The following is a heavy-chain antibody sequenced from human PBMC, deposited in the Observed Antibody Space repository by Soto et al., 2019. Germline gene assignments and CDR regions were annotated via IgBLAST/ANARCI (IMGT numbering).Heavy chain of an antibody. CDR3: AKVLGGEHTIFGVIIF. CDR1: GFTFSSYA. J-gene: IGHJ4*02. CDR2: ISGSGGST. Sequence: GGSLRLSCASSGFTFSSYAMSWVRQAPGKGLEWVSAISGSGGSTYYADSVKGRFAISRDNSKNTLYLQMNSLRAEDTAVYYCAKVLGGEHTIFGVIIFWGQGTLVTVSS. V-gene: IGHV3-23*01. D-gene: IGHD3-3*01.